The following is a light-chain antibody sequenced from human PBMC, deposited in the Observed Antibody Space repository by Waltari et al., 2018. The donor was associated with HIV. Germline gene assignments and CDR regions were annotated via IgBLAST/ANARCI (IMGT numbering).Light chain of an antibody. V-gene: IGLV1-44*01. Sequence: QSLLTQPPSASGTPGQRVTISCSGGTANIGTNTVNWYKQLPGTAPTLLIFSDNLRHSGVSARFSGSKSGTSASLAISGLRSDDEAKFICAAWDDSLSGLVFGGGTKLTVL. CDR2: SDN. J-gene: IGLJ3*02. CDR3: AAWDDSLSGLV. CDR1: TANIGTNT.